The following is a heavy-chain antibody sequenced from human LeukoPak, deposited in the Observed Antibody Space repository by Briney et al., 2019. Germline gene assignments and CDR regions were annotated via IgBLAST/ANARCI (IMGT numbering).Heavy chain of an antibody. CDR2: LDPEDGET. V-gene: IGHV1-24*01. CDR1: GYTLTELS. CDR3: ATDRAISMVRIFDY. D-gene: IGHD3-10*01. J-gene: IGHJ4*02. Sequence: ASVKVSCKVSGYTLTELSTHWVRQAPGKGLEWVGGLDPEDGETIYAQKFQGRVTMTEDTSTDTAYMDLSSLRSEDTAVYYCATDRAISMVRIFDYWGQGTLVTVSS.